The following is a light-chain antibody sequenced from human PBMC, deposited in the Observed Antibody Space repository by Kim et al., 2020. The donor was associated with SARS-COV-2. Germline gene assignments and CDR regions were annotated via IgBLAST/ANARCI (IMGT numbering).Light chain of an antibody. Sequence: APGEAAKIPCAGNNMGSKKVQWYQQRAGQAPVLVISHDSDRPSEIPDRFSGSNSGNTATLTISRVEAGDEADYYCQVWDGSTDHYVFGTGTKVTVL. CDR1: NMGSKK. J-gene: IGLJ1*01. CDR2: HDS. V-gene: IGLV3-21*04. CDR3: QVWDGSTDHYV.